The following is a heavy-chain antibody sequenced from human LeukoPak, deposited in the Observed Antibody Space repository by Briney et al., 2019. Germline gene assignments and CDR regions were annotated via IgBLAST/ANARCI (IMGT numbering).Heavy chain of an antibody. Sequence: ASVNVSCKASGYTFSDYYIHWVRQAPGQGLEWMGWINPDSGDTNYEQKFQDWVTMTRDTSVNTVYMELSSLKSDDTAVYYCARVGYYYGAGSHFKALDSWGRGTLVIVSS. V-gene: IGHV1-2*04. CDR1: GYTFSDYY. J-gene: IGHJ4*02. CDR2: INPDSGDT. D-gene: IGHD3-10*01. CDR3: ARVGYYYGAGSHFKALDS.